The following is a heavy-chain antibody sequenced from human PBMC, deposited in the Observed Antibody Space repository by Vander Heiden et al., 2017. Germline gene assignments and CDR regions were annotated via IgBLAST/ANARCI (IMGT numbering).Heavy chain of an antibody. Sequence: VQLEQSGAEVKKPGASVKVPCNAYGYTFSGHYVNWVRQAPGQGLEWMGWINPNSGGTNYAQRFQGRVTMTRDTSISTVYMELSRLRSDDTAVYYCTRDHVGYCSGASCSLNWLDPWGQGTLVTVSP. CDR3: TRDHVGYCSGASCSLNWLDP. CDR1: GYTFSGHY. D-gene: IGHD2-15*01. J-gene: IGHJ5*02. V-gene: IGHV1-2*02. CDR2: INPNSGGT.